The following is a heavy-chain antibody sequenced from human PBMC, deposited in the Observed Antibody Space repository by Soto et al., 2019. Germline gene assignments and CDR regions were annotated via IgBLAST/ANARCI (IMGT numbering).Heavy chain of an antibody. V-gene: IGHV3-30*18. D-gene: IGHD3-22*01. J-gene: IGHJ6*02. CDR3: AKGRQETVSLYFAMDV. Sequence: ESGGGVVQPGRSLRLSCAASGFTFSNYGMHWVRQAPGKGLEWVAVISHDGSEKYYADSVKGRFTISRDNAKNTMYLQMNSLRAEDTTVYFCAKGRQETVSLYFAMDVWGLGSTVIVSS. CDR2: ISHDGSEK. CDR1: GFTFSNYG.